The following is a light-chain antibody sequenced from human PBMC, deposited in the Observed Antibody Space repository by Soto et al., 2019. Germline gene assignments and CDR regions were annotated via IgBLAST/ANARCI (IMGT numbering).Light chain of an antibody. CDR3: QQLNGFPPWT. CDR2: TAS. J-gene: IGKJ1*01. Sequence: DIQLTQSPSFLSASVGDEVTITCRASQGIRSHLAWYQQKPGKAPKLLIYTASTLQSGVPSRFSGGRSGTEFTLTISSMQPEDFATYYCQQLNGFPPWTFGQGTKVEIK. V-gene: IGKV1-9*01. CDR1: QGIRSH.